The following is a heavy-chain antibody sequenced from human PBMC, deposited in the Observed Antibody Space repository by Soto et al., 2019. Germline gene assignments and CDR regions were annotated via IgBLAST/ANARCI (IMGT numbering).Heavy chain of an antibody. CDR2: INDGGIT. D-gene: IGHD2-8*02. CDR1: GGSFTGYF. V-gene: IGHV4-34*02. CDR3: APTPRLLVP. Sequence: QAQLQQSGAGLLKPSETLSLTCTVSGGSFTGYFYSWIRQPPGKGHEWLGEINDGGITKYNPSLKSRVTMAADTAKKQFSLRLTSLTVADTAVYYCAPTPRLLVPWGQGSPVFVSS. J-gene: IGHJ5*02.